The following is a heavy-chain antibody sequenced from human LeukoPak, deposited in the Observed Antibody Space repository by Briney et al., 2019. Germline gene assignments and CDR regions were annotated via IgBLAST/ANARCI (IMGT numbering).Heavy chain of an antibody. V-gene: IGHV4-59*01. J-gene: IGHJ3*02. D-gene: IGHD4-23*01. CDR1: GGSISSYY. Sequence: SETLSLTCTVSGGSISSYYWSWIRQPPGKGLEWIGYIYYSGSTNYNPSLKSRVTISVDTSKNQFSLKLSSVTAADMAVYYCARDQDYGGNLDAFDIWGQGTMVTVSS. CDR3: ARDQDYGGNLDAFDI. CDR2: IYYSGST.